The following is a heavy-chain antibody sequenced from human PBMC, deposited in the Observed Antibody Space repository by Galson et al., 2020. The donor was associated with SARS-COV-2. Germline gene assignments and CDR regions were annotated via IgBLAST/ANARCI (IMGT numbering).Heavy chain of an antibody. CDR1: GGTFSSYA. V-gene: IGHV1-69*10. CDR2: LIPILGIT. CDR3: ARSQYNWNDWDYYYYYMDV. Sequence: KISCKASGGTFSSYAISWVRQAPGQGLEWMGGLIPILGITNYAQKFQGRVTITADKSTSTAYMELSSLRSEDTAVYYCARSQYNWNDWDYYYYYMDVWGKGTTVTVSS. J-gene: IGHJ6*03. D-gene: IGHD1-20*01.